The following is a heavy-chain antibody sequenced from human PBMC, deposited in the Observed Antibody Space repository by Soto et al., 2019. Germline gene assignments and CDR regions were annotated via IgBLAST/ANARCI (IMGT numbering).Heavy chain of an antibody. CDR3: ARRPITIFGVVIMVDYYGMDV. Sequence: SVKVSCKASGGTFSSYAISWVRQAPGQGLEWMGGIIPIFGTANYAQKFQGRVTITADESTSTAYMELSSLRSEDTAVYYCARRPITIFGVVIMVDYYGMDVWGQGTTVTVS. CDR1: GGTFSSYA. J-gene: IGHJ6*02. CDR2: IIPIFGTA. V-gene: IGHV1-69*13. D-gene: IGHD3-3*01.